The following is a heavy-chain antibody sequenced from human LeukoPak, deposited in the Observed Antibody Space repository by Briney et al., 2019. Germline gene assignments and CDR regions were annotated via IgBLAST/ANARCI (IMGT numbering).Heavy chain of an antibody. CDR3: ATFSGSSDDAFDI. CDR1: GFTFSSYA. Sequence: GRSLRLFCGASGFTFSSYAMHCVRHAPGKGLEGVAVISYDGNNKYYADSVKRRFTISRDNSKNTLYLQMNSLRAEDTAVYYCATFSGSSDDAFDIWGQGTMVTVSS. V-gene: IGHV3-30-3*01. D-gene: IGHD1-26*01. J-gene: IGHJ3*02. CDR2: ISYDGNNK.